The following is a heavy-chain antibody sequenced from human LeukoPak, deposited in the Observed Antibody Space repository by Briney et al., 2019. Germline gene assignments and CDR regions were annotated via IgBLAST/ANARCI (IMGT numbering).Heavy chain of an antibody. CDR2: IYPGDSDT. J-gene: IGHJ5*02. CDR1: GCSFTGYW. V-gene: IGHV5-51*01. D-gene: IGHD3-10*01. Sequence: GESLKISCKGSGCSFTGYWIGWVRQMPGKGLEWMGIIYPGDSDTRYSPSFQGQVTISADKSISTAYLQWSSLKASDTAMYYCARLGSDYYYAPNWFDPWGQGTLVTVSS. CDR3: ARLGSDYYYAPNWFDP.